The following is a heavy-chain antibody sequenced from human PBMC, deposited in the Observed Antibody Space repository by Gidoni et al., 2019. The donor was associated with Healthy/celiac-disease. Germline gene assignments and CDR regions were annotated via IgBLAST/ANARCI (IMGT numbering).Heavy chain of an antibody. V-gene: IGHV4-4*07. CDR1: GGSISSYY. CDR2: IYTSGST. J-gene: IGHJ4*02. D-gene: IGHD5-18*01. CDR3: ARATAMGHFDY. Sequence: GGSISSYYWSWIRQPAGKGLVWIGRIYTSGSTNYNPSLKSRVTMSVDTSKNQFSLKLSSVTAADTAVYYCARATAMGHFDYWGQGTLVTVSS.